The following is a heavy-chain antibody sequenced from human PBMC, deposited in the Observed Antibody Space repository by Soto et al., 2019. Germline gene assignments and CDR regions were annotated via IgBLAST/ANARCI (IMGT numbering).Heavy chain of an antibody. J-gene: IGHJ6*04. CDR3: ARDQGPRGGSSEPQNYYYGMDC. CDR2: IKQDGSEK. Sequence: GGSLRLSCSASGFTFSSYWMSWVRQAPGKGLEWVANIKQDGSEKYYVDSVKGRFTISRDNAKNSLYLQMNSLRAEDTAVYYCARDQGPRGGSSEPQNYYYGMDCWGNGTKVTVSS. CDR1: GFTFSSYW. D-gene: IGHD3-10*01. V-gene: IGHV3-7*03.